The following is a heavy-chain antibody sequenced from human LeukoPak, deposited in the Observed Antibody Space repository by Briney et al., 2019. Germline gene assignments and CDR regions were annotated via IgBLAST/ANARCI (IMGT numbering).Heavy chain of an antibody. J-gene: IGHJ6*04. CDR1: GFTFRTYT. V-gene: IGHV3-23*01. CDR3: ARDPSSLSMDV. Sequence: GGSLRLSCAASGFTFRTYTMNWIRQAPGEGLQWVSAISGSADGTYYSDSVKGRFTISRDNSNNTLYLQMHSLRVEDTAIYYCARDPSSLSMDVWGRGTTVTVSS. CDR2: ISGSADGT.